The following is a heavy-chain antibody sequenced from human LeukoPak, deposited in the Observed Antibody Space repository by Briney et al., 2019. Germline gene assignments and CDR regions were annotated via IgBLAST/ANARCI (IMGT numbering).Heavy chain of an antibody. CDR2: ISYDGSNK. D-gene: IGHD3-22*01. CDR3: ARRDSIAWPWNY. J-gene: IGHJ4*02. Sequence: PGGSLRLSCAASGFTFSSYAMHWVRQAPGKGLQWVAVISYDGSNKYYADSVKGRFTISRDNAKNSLYLQMNSLRAEDTAVYNCARRDSIAWPWNYWGQGTLVTVSS. V-gene: IGHV3-30*04. CDR1: GFTFSSYA.